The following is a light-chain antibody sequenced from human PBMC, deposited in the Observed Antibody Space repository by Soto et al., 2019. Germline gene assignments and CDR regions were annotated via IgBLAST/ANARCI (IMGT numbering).Light chain of an antibody. CDR1: QSFSSRY. V-gene: IGKV3-15*01. CDR3: QQYYHWPRT. J-gene: IGKJ1*01. Sequence: EIVLTQSPGTLSLSPGERATLSCRASQSFSSRYLAWYQQKPGQTPRLLIYAASTRATGIPARFSGSGSGTDINLTITSLQSEDFAVYYCQQYYHWPRTFGQGTKVDIK. CDR2: AAS.